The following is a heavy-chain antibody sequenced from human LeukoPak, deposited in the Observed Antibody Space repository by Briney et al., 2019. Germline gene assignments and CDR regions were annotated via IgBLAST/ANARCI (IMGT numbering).Heavy chain of an antibody. CDR1: GGSISSCY. V-gene: IGHV4-4*07. J-gene: IGHJ4*02. CDR2: IYTSGST. Sequence: SETLSLTCTVSGGSISSCYWSWIRQPAGKGLEWIGRIYTSGSTNYNPSLTSRVTMSVDTSKNQFSLKLSSVTAADTAVYYCAREGAYDSDGLVIPDYWGQGTLVTVSS. CDR3: AREGAYDSDGLVIPDY. D-gene: IGHD3-22*01.